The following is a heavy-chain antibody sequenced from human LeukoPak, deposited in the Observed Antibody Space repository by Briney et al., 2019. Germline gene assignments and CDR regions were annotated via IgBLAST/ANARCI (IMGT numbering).Heavy chain of an antibody. Sequence: SETLSLTCTVSGVSISDRTYHWGWIRQPPGKGLEWIGSIHHSGSTYYNPSLKSRVTISVDASKNQFSLKVTSVTAADTAMYYCARHILRHLQRHYWFDPWGQGTLVTVSS. CDR1: GVSISDRTYH. CDR2: IHHSGST. D-gene: IGHD1-1*01. V-gene: IGHV4-39*01. CDR3: ARHILRHLQRHYWFDP. J-gene: IGHJ5*02.